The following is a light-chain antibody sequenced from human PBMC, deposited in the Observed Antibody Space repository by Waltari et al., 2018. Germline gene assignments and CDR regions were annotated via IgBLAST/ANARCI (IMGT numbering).Light chain of an antibody. CDR2: AAS. V-gene: IGKV1-39*01. CDR3: QQSYSTPRLT. J-gene: IGKJ4*01. CDR1: QSISNY. Sequence: DIQMTQSPSSLSASVGDRVTITRRASQSISNYLNRYQQKPEKAPKLLIYAASSLQSGVPSRFSGSGAGADFTLTISSLQPEDFATYYCQQSYSTPRLTFGGGTKVEIK.